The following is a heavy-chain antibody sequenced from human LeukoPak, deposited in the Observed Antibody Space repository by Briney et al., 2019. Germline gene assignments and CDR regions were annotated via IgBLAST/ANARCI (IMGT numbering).Heavy chain of an antibody. J-gene: IGHJ5*02. V-gene: IGHV4-59*08. CDR3: ARHAAAAVYSWLDP. CDR1: GGSISSYY. Sequence: SETLSLTCNVSGGSISSYYWSWIRQPPGKGLEWIGYIYYSGSTNYNPSLKSRVTMSVDTAKNQFSLKLSSVTAADTAVYYCARHAAAAVYSWLDPWGQGTQVTVSS. CDR2: IYYSGST. D-gene: IGHD4-11*01.